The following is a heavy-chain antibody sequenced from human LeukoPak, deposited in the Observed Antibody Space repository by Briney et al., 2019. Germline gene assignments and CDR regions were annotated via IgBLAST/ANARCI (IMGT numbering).Heavy chain of an antibody. CDR1: GYTFTGYY. CDR2: INPNSGGT. D-gene: IGHD1-14*01. V-gene: IGHV1-2*02. CDR3: ASSTGPLGNGDY. Sequence: HWASVKDSCKASGYTFTGYYMHWVRQAPGQGLEWMGWINPNSGGTNYAQKFQGRVTMTRDTSISTAYMELSRLRSDDTAVYYCASSTGPLGNGDYWGQGTLVTVSS. J-gene: IGHJ4*02.